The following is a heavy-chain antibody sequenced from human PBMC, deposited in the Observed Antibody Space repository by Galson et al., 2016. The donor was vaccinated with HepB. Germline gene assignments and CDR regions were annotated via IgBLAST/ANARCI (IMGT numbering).Heavy chain of an antibody. CDR1: GFTFSRYS. D-gene: IGHD6-13*01. CDR2: IRSRSSTI. CDR3: ARDGSSQFSSNWYVAFDI. V-gene: IGHV3-48*02. Sequence: SLRLSCAASGFTFSRYSMNWVRQAPGKGLEWVSHIRSRSSTIYYADSARGRFTISRDNTKNSLYLQMSSLRDEDTAVYYCARDGSSQFSSNWYVAFDIWGQGTVVTVSS. J-gene: IGHJ3*02.